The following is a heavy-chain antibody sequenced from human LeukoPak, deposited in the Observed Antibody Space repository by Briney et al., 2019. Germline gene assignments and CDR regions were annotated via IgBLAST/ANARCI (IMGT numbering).Heavy chain of an antibody. V-gene: IGHV1-69*13. CDR1: GGTFSSYA. Sequence: SVKVSCKASGGTFSSYAISWVRQAPGQGLEWMGGIIPIFGTANYAQKFQGGVTITADESTSTAYMELSSLRSEDTAVYYCARSLGYSYGLTGKRYYYYYYMDVWGKGTTVTISS. CDR2: IIPIFGTA. D-gene: IGHD5-18*01. CDR3: ARSLGYSYGLTGKRYYYYYYMDV. J-gene: IGHJ6*03.